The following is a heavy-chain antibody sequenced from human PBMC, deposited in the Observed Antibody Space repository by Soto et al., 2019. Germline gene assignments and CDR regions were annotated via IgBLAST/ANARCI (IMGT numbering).Heavy chain of an antibody. CDR1: GFSLSSYD. J-gene: IGHJ6*02. Sequence: EVRLVESGGGLLQPGTSVRLSCAAPGFSLSSYDLHWVRQVPEKRLEWVAFFGSGGDRHYSASVKGRFTISRDSAKKSFYLQMTSLTVGDTAVYYCGRAQSRNWNARGYGIDVWGQGTTVIVSS. CDR3: GRAQSRNWNARGYGIDV. V-gene: IGHV3-13*04. CDR2: FGSGGDR. D-gene: IGHD1-1*01.